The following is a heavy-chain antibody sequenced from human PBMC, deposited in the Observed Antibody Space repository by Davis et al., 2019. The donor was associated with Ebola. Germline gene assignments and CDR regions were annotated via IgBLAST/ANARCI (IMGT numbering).Heavy chain of an antibody. V-gene: IGHV4-34*01. CDR1: GGSFSGYY. Sequence: SETLSLTCAVYGGSFSGYYWSWIRQPPGKGLEWIGEINHSGSTNYNPSLKSRVTISVDTSKNQFSLKLSSVTAADTAVYYCANDIYNWGQGTLVTVSS. CDR2: INHSGST. J-gene: IGHJ4*02. CDR3: ANDIYN. D-gene: IGHD1-1*01.